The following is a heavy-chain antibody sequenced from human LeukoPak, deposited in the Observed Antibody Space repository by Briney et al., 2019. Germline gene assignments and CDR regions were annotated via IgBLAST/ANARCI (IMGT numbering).Heavy chain of an antibody. D-gene: IGHD3-3*01. CDR1: GDSTRSYY. CDR3: VALGDVWGAYFAY. CDR2: MYYSGNI. J-gene: IGHJ4*02. V-gene: IGHV4-59*01. Sequence: KPSETLSLTCNVSGDSTRSYYWSWIRQPPGKGLEWIGYMYYSGNIKYSPSLKSRVTISVDTSKNQVSLKLTSVTAADTAVYYCVALGDVWGAYFAYWGQGILVTVSS.